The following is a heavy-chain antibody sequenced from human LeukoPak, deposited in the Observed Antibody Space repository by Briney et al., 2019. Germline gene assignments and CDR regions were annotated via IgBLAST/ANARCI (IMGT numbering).Heavy chain of an antibody. CDR2: ISGSGGST. J-gene: IGHJ3*02. D-gene: IGHD2-15*01. CDR3: AKSFGCSGGSCYSDAFDI. Sequence: GGSLRLSCAASGFTFSSYAMSWVRQAPGKGLEWVSAISGSGGSTYYADSVRGRFTISRDNSKNTLYLQMNSRRAEDTAVYYCAKSFGCSGGSCYSDAFDIWGQGTMVTVSS. V-gene: IGHV3-23*01. CDR1: GFTFSSYA.